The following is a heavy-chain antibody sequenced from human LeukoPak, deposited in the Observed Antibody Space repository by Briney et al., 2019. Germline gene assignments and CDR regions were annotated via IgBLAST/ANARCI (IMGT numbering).Heavy chain of an antibody. CDR2: INHSGST. CDR3: ARQEVILFDY. D-gene: IGHD3-16*01. Sequence: SETLSLTCAVYGGSFSGYYWSWIRQPPGKGLEWIGEINHSGSTNYNPSLKSRVTISVDTSKNQFSLKLSSVTAADTAVYYCARQEVILFDYWGQGTLVTVSS. CDR1: GGSFSGYY. J-gene: IGHJ4*02. V-gene: IGHV4-34*01.